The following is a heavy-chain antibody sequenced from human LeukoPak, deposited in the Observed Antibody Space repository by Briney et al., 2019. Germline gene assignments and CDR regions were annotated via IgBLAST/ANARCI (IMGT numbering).Heavy chain of an antibody. CDR3: AKGSLKYYYDSSGLNPFDY. Sequence: GGSLRLSCAASGFTFSSYGMHWVRQAPGKGLEWVAFIRYDGSNKYYADSVKGRFTISRDNSKNTLYLQMNSLRAEDTAVYYCAKGSLKYYYDSSGLNPFDYWGQGTLVTVSS. D-gene: IGHD3-22*01. J-gene: IGHJ4*02. V-gene: IGHV3-30*02. CDR2: IRYDGSNK. CDR1: GFTFSSYG.